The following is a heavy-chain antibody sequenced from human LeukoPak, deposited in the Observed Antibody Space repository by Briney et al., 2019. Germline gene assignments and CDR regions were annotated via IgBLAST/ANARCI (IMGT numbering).Heavy chain of an antibody. D-gene: IGHD1-26*01. CDR3: VGATSFFDY. CDR1: GDTFSSYG. Sequence: ASVKVSCKASGDTFSSYGFNWVRQAPGQGPEWMGRIIPILGIANYAQKFQGRVTITADKSTSTAYMELSSLRSEDTAVYYCVGATSFFDYWGQGTLVTVSS. J-gene: IGHJ4*02. V-gene: IGHV1-69*04. CDR2: IIPILGIA.